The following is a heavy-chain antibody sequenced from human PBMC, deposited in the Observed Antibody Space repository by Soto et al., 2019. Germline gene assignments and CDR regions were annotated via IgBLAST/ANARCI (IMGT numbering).Heavy chain of an antibody. CDR3: AQDSTRGGWGGMDP. Sequence: EVQLVESGGGLVQRGRSLRLSCAASGFTFDDYAMHWVRQAPGKGLEWVSGISWNSGTIGYADSVKGRFTISRDNAKKSPCLQMHSPRAEHAARYYCAQDSTRGGWGGMDPRGQGTTVTVSS. CDR2: ISWNSGTI. J-gene: IGHJ6*02. D-gene: IGHD3-16*01. CDR1: GFTFDDYA. V-gene: IGHV3-9*01.